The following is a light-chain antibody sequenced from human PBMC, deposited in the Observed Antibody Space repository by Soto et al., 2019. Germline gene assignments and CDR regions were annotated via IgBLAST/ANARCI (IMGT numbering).Light chain of an antibody. CDR3: QQLNGYQLA. CDR2: SAS. CDR1: QGMSTY. J-gene: IGKJ4*01. V-gene: IGKV1-9*01. Sequence: DIQLTQSPSFLSASVGDTVTITCRASQGMSTYLAWYQHKPGKVPKLLIRSASTLQSGVPPRFSGGGSGTEFTLTISTPQPDDSGIYYCQQLNGYQLAFGGGTNVEIK.